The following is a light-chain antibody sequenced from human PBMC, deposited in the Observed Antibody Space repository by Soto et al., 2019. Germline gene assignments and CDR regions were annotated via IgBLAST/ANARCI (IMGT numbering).Light chain of an antibody. CDR2: DTS. CDR3: QQYDTSPT. V-gene: IGKV3-20*01. J-gene: IGKJ2*01. CDR1: QSVNSF. Sequence: EIVLTQSPVTLSLSPGERATLSCRASQSVNSFLAWYQQKPGQAPSLLIYDTSKRATGIPDRLSGSGSGTDFTLTVSRMEPEDFAVYYCQQYDTSPTFGQGTKVDIK.